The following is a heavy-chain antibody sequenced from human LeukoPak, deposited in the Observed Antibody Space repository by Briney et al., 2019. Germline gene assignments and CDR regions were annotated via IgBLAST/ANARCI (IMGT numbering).Heavy chain of an antibody. CDR3: ARDYDRRAFDI. J-gene: IGHJ3*02. D-gene: IGHD3-22*01. V-gene: IGHV3-30*03. Sequence: PGGSLRLSCEASGITFSNSGMHWVRQAPGKGLEWVAVISYDGSNKYYADSVKGRFTISRDNSKNTLYLQMNSLRAEDTAVYYCARDYDRRAFDIWGQGTMVTVSS. CDR2: ISYDGSNK. CDR1: GITFSNSG.